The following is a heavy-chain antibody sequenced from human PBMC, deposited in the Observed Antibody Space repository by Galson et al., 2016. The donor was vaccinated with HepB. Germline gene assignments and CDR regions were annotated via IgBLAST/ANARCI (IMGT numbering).Heavy chain of an antibody. V-gene: IGHV4-31*11. J-gene: IGHJ4*02. CDR3: VTKAGYTTGWGF. CDR2: NYNGGTS. CDR1: RASVTSGGLY. D-gene: IGHD6-19*01. Sequence: TLSLTCAVSRASVTSGGLYWTWFRQHPVKGLEWIGYNYNGGTSYYAPSLRSRVTISVDTSKNEFSLSLNSVTAADTGVYYCVTKAGYTTGWGFWGQGILVTVPS.